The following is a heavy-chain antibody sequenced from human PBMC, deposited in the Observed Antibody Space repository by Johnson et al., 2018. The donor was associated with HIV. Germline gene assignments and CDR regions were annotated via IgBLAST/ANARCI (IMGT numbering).Heavy chain of an antibody. CDR3: AKERTAMFTPFEA. CDR2: IYSGGST. Sequence: VQLVESGGGLVQPGGSLRLSCAASGFTVSSNYMSWVRQAPGKGLEWVSVIYSGGSTYYADSVKGRFTISRDNSKNTLYLQMHTLRPEDTAVYYCAKERTAMFTPFEAWGQGTMVTVSS. CDR1: GFTVSSNY. V-gene: IGHV3-66*02. D-gene: IGHD5-18*01. J-gene: IGHJ3*01.